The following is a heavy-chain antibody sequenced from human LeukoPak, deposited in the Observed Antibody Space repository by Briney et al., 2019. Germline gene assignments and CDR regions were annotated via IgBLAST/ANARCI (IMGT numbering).Heavy chain of an antibody. CDR3: ARHTTAVLRGARGMDV. Sequence: GGSLKLSCAASGFVVSSNYISWVRQAPGKGLEWVSVIYSGGSTCYADSVKGRFTISRDNSKNTVYLQMNSLRAEDTAVYYCARHTTAVLRGARGMDVWGQGSTVTVSS. CDR2: IYSGGST. CDR1: GFVVSSNY. V-gene: IGHV3-53*01. D-gene: IGHD3-10*01. J-gene: IGHJ6*02.